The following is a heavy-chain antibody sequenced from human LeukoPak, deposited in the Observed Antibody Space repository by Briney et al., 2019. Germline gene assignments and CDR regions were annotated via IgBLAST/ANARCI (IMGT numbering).Heavy chain of an antibody. CDR2: IYTSGST. J-gene: IGHJ6*03. CDR3: ARYVAGHYYYYMDV. D-gene: IGHD6-19*01. CDR1: GGSISSGSYY. Sequence: SETLSLTCTVSGGSISSGSYYWSWIRQPAGKGLEWIGRIYTSGSTTYNSSLKSRVTMSVDTSKNQFSLKLSSVTAADTAVYYCARYVAGHYYYYMDVWGKGTTVTISS. V-gene: IGHV4-61*02.